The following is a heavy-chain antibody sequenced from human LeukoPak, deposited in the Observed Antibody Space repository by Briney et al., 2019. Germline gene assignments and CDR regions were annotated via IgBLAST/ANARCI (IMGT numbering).Heavy chain of an antibody. V-gene: IGHV3-23*01. CDR1: GFTFSSYA. CDR2: ISGSGGST. J-gene: IGHJ5*02. CDR3: AKAPIAVVYNWFDP. Sequence: PGGSPRLSCAASGFTFSSYAMSWVRQAPGKGLEWVSAISGSGGSTYYADSVKGRFTISRDNSKNTLYLQMNSLRAEDTAVYYCAKAPIAVVYNWFDPWGQGTLVTVSS. D-gene: IGHD6-19*01.